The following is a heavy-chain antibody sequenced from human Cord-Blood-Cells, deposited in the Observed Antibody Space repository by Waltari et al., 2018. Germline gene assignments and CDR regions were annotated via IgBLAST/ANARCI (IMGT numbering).Heavy chain of an antibody. CDR2: VVPILGTA. V-gene: IGHV1-69*11. D-gene: IGHD5-18*01. CDR1: GGTFSSYA. J-gene: IGHJ3*02. CDR3: ARGKSGYSYGAFDI. Sequence: QVQLVQSGAEVKKPGSSVKVSCKASGGTFSSYAISWVRQAPGQGLEGMGGVVPILGTANYAQKFQGRVTITADESTSTAYMELSSLRSEDTAVYYCARGKSGYSYGAFDIWGQGTMVTVSS.